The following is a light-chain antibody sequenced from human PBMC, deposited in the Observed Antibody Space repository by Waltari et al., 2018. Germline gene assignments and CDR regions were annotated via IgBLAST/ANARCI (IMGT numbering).Light chain of an antibody. CDR3: QHYHNWPPIT. CDR2: GAS. J-gene: IGKJ5*01. CDR1: QSISTN. V-gene: IGKV3-15*01. Sequence: EIVMTQSPATLSVSPGERATLSCRASQSISTNLAWYQQKPGQAPRLLIYGASARATGFPARFSGSGFGTEFTLTISILRSEDFAVYYCQHYHNWPPITFGQGTRLEIK.